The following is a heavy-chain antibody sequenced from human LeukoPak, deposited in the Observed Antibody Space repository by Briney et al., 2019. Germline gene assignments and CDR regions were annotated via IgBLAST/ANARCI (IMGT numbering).Heavy chain of an antibody. J-gene: IGHJ4*02. CDR1: GGSISSFY. CDR2: IDYSGTT. Sequence: SETLSLTCTVSGGSISSFYWSWIRQPPGKGLEWIGYIDYSGTTNYHPSLKSRVIISVDTSKNQFSLRLSSVTAADTAVYYCARDRVSDYFDYWGQGTLVTVSS. D-gene: IGHD3-10*01. CDR3: ARDRVSDYFDY. V-gene: IGHV4-59*01.